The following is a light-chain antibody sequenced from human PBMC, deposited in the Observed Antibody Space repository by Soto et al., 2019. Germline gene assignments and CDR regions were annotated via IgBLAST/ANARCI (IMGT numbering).Light chain of an antibody. CDR1: QSVSSN. J-gene: IGKJ2*01. CDR2: GAS. Sequence: EIVMTQSPATLSVSPGERVTLSCRASQSVSSNLAWYQQKPGQAPRLFIYGASTRATGTPARFSGSGSGTEFALTISSLQSEDFAVYYCQQYHNWPVYTFGQGTKLEIK. CDR3: QQYHNWPVYT. V-gene: IGKV3-15*01.